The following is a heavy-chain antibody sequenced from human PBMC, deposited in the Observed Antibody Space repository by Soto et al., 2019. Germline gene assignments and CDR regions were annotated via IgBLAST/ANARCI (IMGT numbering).Heavy chain of an antibody. CDR1: GFTFSSYG. J-gene: IGHJ6*02. CDR2: ISYDGSNK. CDR3: AKDADRYCSGGSCYIGYYYYGMDV. D-gene: IGHD2-15*01. Sequence: GGSLRLSCAASGFTFSSYGMHWVRQAPGKGLEWVAVISYDGSNKYYADSVKGRFTISRDNSKNTLYLQMNSLRAEDTAVYYCAKDADRYCSGGSCYIGYYYYGMDVWGQGTTVTVSS. V-gene: IGHV3-30*18.